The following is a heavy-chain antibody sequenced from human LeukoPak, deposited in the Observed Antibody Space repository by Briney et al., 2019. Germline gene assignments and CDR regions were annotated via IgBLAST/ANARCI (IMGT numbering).Heavy chain of an antibody. J-gene: IGHJ4*02. D-gene: IGHD4-23*01. Sequence: ASVKVSCKASGYTFTSYDINWVRQATGQGLEWMGWMNPNSGNTGYAQKFQGRVTITRNTSISTAYMELSSLRSEDTAVYYCARALQYGGNFGYWGQGTLVTVSS. CDR3: ARALQYGGNFGY. CDR2: MNPNSGNT. CDR1: GYTFTSYD. V-gene: IGHV1-8*03.